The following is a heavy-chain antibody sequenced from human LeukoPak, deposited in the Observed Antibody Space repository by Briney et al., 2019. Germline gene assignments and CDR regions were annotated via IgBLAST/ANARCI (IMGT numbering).Heavy chain of an antibody. V-gene: IGHV4-59*12. J-gene: IGHJ5*02. D-gene: IGHD3-3*01. Sequence: SETLSLTCTVSGDSISSYYWTWIRQPPGKGLEWIWYIYYSESTNYNPSLKSRVTISVDTSKNQFSLKLSSVTAADTAVYYCARDVRGNYDSGFDPWGQGTLVTVSS. CDR3: ARDVRGNYDSGFDP. CDR2: IYYSEST. CDR1: GDSISSYY.